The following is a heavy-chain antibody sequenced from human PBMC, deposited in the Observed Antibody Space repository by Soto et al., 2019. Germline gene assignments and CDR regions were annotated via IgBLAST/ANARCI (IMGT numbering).Heavy chain of an antibody. CDR1: GFTFSDYY. J-gene: IGHJ6*02. Sequence: GGSLRLSCAASGFTFSDYYLNWIRQAPGKGLEWISYISSSGTTSKYADSVKGRFTISRDNAKNSLYLQMNSLRAEDTAVYYCARGTAAIPLHGMDVWGQGTTVTVSS. CDR2: ISSSGTTS. D-gene: IGHD6-13*01. CDR3: ARGTAAIPLHGMDV. V-gene: IGHV3-11*01.